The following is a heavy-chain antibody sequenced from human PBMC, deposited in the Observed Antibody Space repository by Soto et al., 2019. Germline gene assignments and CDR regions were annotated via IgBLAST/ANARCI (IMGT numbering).Heavy chain of an antibody. CDR2: INPSGGST. J-gene: IGHJ6*03. CDR3: ARDNISGDIFWGPSVCSSYYMDV. Sequence: ASVKVSCKASGYTFTSYYMHWVRQAPGQGLEWMGIINPSGGSTSYAQKFQGRVTMTRDTSTSTVYMELSSLRPEDTAVYYCARDNISGDIFWGPSVCSSYYMDVWGQGTTDTVSS. D-gene: IGHD3-9*01. V-gene: IGHV1-46*03. CDR1: GYTFTSYY.